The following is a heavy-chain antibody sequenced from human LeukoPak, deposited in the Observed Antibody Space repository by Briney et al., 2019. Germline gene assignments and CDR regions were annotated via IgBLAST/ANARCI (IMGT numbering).Heavy chain of an antibody. D-gene: IGHD2-21*02. J-gene: IGHJ4*02. Sequence: PGRSLRLSCAASGFTFSSYAMHWVRQAPGKGLEWVAVISYDGSNKYYADSVKGRFTISRDNSKNTLYLQMNSLRAEDTAVYYCARAPLAYCGGDCYSFDYWGQGTLVTVSS. CDR3: ARAPLAYCGGDCYSFDY. V-gene: IGHV3-30-3*01. CDR2: ISYDGSNK. CDR1: GFTFSSYA.